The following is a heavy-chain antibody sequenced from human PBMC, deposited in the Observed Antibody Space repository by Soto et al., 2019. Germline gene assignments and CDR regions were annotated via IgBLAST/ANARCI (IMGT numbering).Heavy chain of an antibody. CDR2: INHSGST. V-gene: IGHV4-34*01. CDR1: GGSFIGYY. J-gene: IGHJ4*02. D-gene: IGHD1-1*01. Sequence: SETLSLTCAVYGGSFIGYYWSWIRQPPGKGLEWIGEINHSGSTNYNPSLKSRVTISVDTSKNQFSLKLSSVTAADTAVYYCARGWRLPFFDYWGQGTLVTVSS. CDR3: ARGWRLPFFDY.